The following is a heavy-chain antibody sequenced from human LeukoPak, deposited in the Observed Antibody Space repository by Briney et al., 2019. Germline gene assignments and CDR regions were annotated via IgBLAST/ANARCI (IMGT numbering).Heavy chain of an antibody. D-gene: IGHD2-2*01. CDR1: GWSFNDYY. J-gene: IGHJ5*02. V-gene: IGHV4-34*01. CDR2: INARGDT. CDR3: ARGQVPAARGYNWFDP. Sequence: SETLSLTCAVYGWSFNDYYWNWVRQPPGKGLEWIGEINARGDTNYKPSLKSRVTISVDSSKNQFSLTLTSMIAADTAIYYCARGQVPAARGYNWFDPWGQGTLVTVSS.